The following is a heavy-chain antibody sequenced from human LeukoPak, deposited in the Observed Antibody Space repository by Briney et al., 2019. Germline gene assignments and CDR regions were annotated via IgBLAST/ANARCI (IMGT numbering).Heavy chain of an antibody. CDR2: INPNSGGT. J-gene: IGHJ4*02. D-gene: IGHD3-22*01. CDR1: GYTFTGYY. V-gene: IGHV1-2*06. Sequence: ASVKVSCKASGYTFTGYYMHWVRQAPGQGLEWMGRINPNSGGTNYAQKFQGRVTMTRDTSISTAHMELSRLRSDDTAVYYCARDSIVVGSIDYWGQGTLVTVSS. CDR3: ARDSIVVGSIDY.